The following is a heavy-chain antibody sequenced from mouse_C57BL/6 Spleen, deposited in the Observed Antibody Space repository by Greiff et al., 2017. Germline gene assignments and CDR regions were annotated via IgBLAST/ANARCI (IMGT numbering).Heavy chain of an antibody. Sequence: QVQLQQPGAELVRPGTSVKLSCKASGYTFTSYWMHWVKQRPGQGLEWIGVIDPSDSYTNYNQKFKGKATLTVDTSSSTAYMQRSSLTSEDSAVYDCARGYYNCWGQGTTLTVSS. CDR1: GYTFTSYW. CDR3: ARGYYNC. V-gene: IGHV1-59*01. CDR2: IDPSDSYT. D-gene: IGHD3-1*01. J-gene: IGHJ2*01.